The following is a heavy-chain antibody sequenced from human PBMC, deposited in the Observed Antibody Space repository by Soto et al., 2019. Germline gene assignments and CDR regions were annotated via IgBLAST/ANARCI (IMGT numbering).Heavy chain of an antibody. V-gene: IGHV3-7*01. D-gene: IGHD5-12*01. Sequence: PGGSLRLSCAASGFTFSRYWMSWVRQAPGKGLEWVANIKQDGSEKYYVDSVKGRFTISRDNAKNSLYLQMNSLRAEDTAVYYCASHSGYDSDAFDIWGQGTMVTVS. J-gene: IGHJ3*02. CDR2: IKQDGSEK. CDR1: GFTFSRYW. CDR3: ASHSGYDSDAFDI.